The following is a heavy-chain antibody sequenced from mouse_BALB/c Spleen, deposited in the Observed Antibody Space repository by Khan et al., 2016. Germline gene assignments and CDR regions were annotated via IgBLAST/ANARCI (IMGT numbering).Heavy chain of an antibody. CDR3: ARMYDGDY. D-gene: IGHD2-14*01. Sequence: VQLQQSGAELVKPGASVKLSCTASGFSIQDTYIHWVRQRPEQGMDWIGRIDPPNDNTKYDPKFQGKATITADTSSNTAYLQLSSLTYEDTAVYSCARMYDGDYGGQGTTLTVSS. J-gene: IGHJ2*01. CDR2: IDPPNDNT. V-gene: IGHV14-3*02. CDR1: GFSIQDTY.